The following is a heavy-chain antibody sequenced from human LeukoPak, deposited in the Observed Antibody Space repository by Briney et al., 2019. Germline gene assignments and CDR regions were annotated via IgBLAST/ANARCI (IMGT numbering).Heavy chain of an antibody. Sequence: SETLSLTCTVSGGSISRYYWSWIRQPPGKGLEWIGYIYYSGSTNYNPSLKSRVTISVDTSKNQFSLKLSSVTAADTAVYYCARFLHDSSSWYGALDYWGQGTLVTVSS. CDR2: IYYSGST. CDR1: GGSISRYY. J-gene: IGHJ4*02. CDR3: ARFLHDSSSWYGALDY. V-gene: IGHV4-59*08. D-gene: IGHD6-13*01.